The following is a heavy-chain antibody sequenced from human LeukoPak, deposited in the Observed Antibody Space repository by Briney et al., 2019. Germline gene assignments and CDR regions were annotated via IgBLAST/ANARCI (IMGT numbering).Heavy chain of an antibody. Sequence: GGSLRLSCAASGFTVSSNYMSWVRQAPGKGLEWVSAIYSGGSTYYSDSVKGRCTISRDNSKNTLYLQMNSLRAEDTAVYYCARDLTIFGVFRRVRTLDYMDVWGKGTTVAVSS. J-gene: IGHJ6*03. CDR3: ARDLTIFGVFRRVRTLDYMDV. V-gene: IGHV3-66*02. CDR1: GFTVSSNY. CDR2: IYSGGST. D-gene: IGHD3-3*01.